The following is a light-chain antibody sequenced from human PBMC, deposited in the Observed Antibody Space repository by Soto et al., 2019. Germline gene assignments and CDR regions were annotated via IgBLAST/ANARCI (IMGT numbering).Light chain of an antibody. CDR1: SSNIGSKT. V-gene: IGLV1-44*01. Sequence: QSVLTQAPSASGTPGQRVTISCSGSSSNIGSKTVNWYQQLPGTAPKLLIYSNARRPSGVPDRFSGSKSGTSASLAISGLQSEDEADYYCAAWDGSLNGVVFGGGTKLTVL. CDR2: SNA. CDR3: AAWDGSLNGVV. J-gene: IGLJ2*01.